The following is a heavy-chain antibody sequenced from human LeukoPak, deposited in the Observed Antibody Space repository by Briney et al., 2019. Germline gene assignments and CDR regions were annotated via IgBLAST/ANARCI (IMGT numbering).Heavy chain of an antibody. J-gene: IGHJ4*02. CDR3: ATKTSWGFDY. D-gene: IGHD7-27*01. CDR2: ISSSSSTI. V-gene: IGHV3-48*01. Sequence: GGSPRLSCAASGFTFSSYSMNWVRQAPGKGLEWVSYISSSSSTIYYADSVKGRFTISRDNAKKSLYLQMNSLRAEDTAVYYCATKTSWGFDYWGQGTLVTVSS. CDR1: GFTFSSYS.